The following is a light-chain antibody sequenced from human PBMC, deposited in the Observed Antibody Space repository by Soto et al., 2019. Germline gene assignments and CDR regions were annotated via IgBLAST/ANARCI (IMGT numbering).Light chain of an antibody. CDR2: HVS. Sequence: QSALTQPASVSGSPGQSITISCTGTSSDVGSYNLVSWYQQHPGKAPKLMIYHVSKRPSGVPDRFSGSKSGNAASLTISGLQAEDEADYYCCTDAGTYKVFGTGTKVTVL. CDR3: CTDAGTYKV. J-gene: IGLJ1*01. CDR1: SSDVGSYNL. V-gene: IGLV2-23*02.